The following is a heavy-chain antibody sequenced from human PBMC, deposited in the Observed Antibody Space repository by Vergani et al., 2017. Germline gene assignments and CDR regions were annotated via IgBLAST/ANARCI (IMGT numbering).Heavy chain of an antibody. CDR1: GGSISSGGYY. CDR2: IYYSWST. J-gene: IGHJ6*03. V-gene: IGHV4-31*03. D-gene: IGHD3-3*01. Sequence: QVQLQESGPGLVKPSQTLSLTCTVSGGSISSGGYYWSWIRQHPGKGLEWIGYIYYSWSTYYNPSLKSRVTISVDTSKNQFSLKLSSVTAADTAVYYCAREVFGVVNYYYYMDVWGKGTTVTVSS. CDR3: AREVFGVVNYYYYMDV.